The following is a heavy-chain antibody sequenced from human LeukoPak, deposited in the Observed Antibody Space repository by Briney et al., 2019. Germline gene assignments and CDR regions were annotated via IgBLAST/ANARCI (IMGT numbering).Heavy chain of an antibody. Sequence: PGGSLRLSCAASGFTFSNYPMHWVRQAPGTGLEYVSAIRSNGGSTYYANSVKGRFTISRDNSKNTLYLQMGSLRVEDMAVYYCARSSSTTNYYYGMDVWGQGTTVTVSS. CDR3: ARSSSTTNYYYGMDV. J-gene: IGHJ6*02. V-gene: IGHV3-64*01. D-gene: IGHD2-2*01. CDR2: IRSNGGST. CDR1: GFTFSNYP.